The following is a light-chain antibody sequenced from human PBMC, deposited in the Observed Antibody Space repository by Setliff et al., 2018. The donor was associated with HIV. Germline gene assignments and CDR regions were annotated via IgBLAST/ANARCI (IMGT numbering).Light chain of an antibody. Sequence: GSRSNIGAGYDVQWYQQLPGTAPKLVMFGNSNRPSGVPDRFSDSKSGTSASLAISGLQAEDEADYYCCSYAGSSTFVFGGGTKVTVL. V-gene: IGLV1-40*01. CDR1: RSNIGAGYD. J-gene: IGLJ3*02. CDR3: CSYAGSSTFV. CDR2: GNS.